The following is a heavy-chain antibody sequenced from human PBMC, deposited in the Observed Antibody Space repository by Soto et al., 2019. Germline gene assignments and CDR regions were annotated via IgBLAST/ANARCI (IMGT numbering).Heavy chain of an antibody. V-gene: IGHV3-53*01. J-gene: IGHJ4*02. D-gene: IGHD3-10*01. Sequence: GGSLRLSCAASGFTVSSKYMSWVRQAPGKGLEWVSVITNTGGDTLYADSVKGRFAISRDNSKNTLYLQMNSLRAEDTAIYYCARASGESYPGSRVFDSWGQGTRVTGSS. CDR3: ARASGESYPGSRVFDS. CDR2: ITNTGGDT. CDR1: GFTVSSKY.